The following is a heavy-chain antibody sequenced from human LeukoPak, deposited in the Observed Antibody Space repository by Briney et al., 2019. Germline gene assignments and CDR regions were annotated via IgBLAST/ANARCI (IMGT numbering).Heavy chain of an antibody. CDR1: GFTFSTFA. J-gene: IGHJ1*01. CDR2: ISGGGGST. V-gene: IGHV3-23*01. Sequence: GGSLRLSCAASGFTFSTFAMSWVRQAPGTGLECVSTISGGGGSTYNADSVKGRFIISRDNSKSTSDLQMDSLRAEDTAVYYCAREGDSRWGELSPWGQGTLVTVSA. D-gene: IGHD3-16*02. CDR3: AREGDSRWGELSP.